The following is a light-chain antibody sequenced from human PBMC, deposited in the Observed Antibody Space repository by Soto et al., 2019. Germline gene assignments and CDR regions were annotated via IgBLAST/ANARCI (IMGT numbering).Light chain of an antibody. V-gene: IGKV3-20*01. CDR3: QQYGSSPIT. CDR1: QSVSSNS. Sequence: EIVLTQSPGTLSLSPGERATLSCRASQSVSSNSLAWFQQKPGQAPRRLIYGASSRATGIPDRFSGSGSGTDFTLTISRLEPEDFAVYYCQQYGSSPITFGQGTRLEIK. J-gene: IGKJ5*01. CDR2: GAS.